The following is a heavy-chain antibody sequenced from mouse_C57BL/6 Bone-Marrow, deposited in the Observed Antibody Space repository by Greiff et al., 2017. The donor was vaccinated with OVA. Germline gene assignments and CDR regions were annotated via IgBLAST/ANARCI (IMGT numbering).Heavy chain of an antibody. CDR3: ARDQAYYINYDWYFDV. CDR1: GFTFSDYY. CDR2: INYDGSST. D-gene: IGHD2-5*01. J-gene: IGHJ1*03. Sequence: EVMLVESEGGLVQPGSSMKLSCTASGFTFSDYYMAWVRQVPEKGLEWVANINYDGSSTYYLDSLKSRFIISRDNAKNILYLQMSSLKSEDTATYYCARDQAYYINYDWYFDVWGTGTTVTVSS. V-gene: IGHV5-16*01.